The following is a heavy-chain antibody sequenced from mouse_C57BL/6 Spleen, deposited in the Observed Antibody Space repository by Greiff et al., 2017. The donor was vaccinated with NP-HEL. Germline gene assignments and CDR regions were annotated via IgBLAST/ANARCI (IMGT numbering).Heavy chain of an antibody. Sequence: VQLVESGAELARPGASVKLSCKASGYTFTSYGISWVKQRTGQGLEWIGEIYPRSGNTYYNEKFKGKATLTADKSSSTAYMELRSLTSEDSAVYFCARSFITTVVATDYFDYWGQGTTLTVSS. J-gene: IGHJ2*01. CDR2: IYPRSGNT. CDR3: ARSFITTVVATDYFDY. V-gene: IGHV1-81*01. D-gene: IGHD1-1*01. CDR1: GYTFTSYG.